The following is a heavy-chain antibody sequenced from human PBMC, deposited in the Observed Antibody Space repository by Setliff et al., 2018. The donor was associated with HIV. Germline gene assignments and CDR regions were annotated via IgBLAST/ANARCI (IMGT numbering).Heavy chain of an antibody. J-gene: IGHJ3*02. V-gene: IGHV1-8*01. CDR1: GYTFTNHYTNYD. D-gene: IGHD3-10*01. CDR3: AGMYYYSSGSYFNRGHDAFDI. CDR2: MNPNSGDT. Sequence: ASVKVSCKTSGYTFTNHYTNYDINWVRQATGQGLEWMGWMNPNSGDTGYAQKFQGRVTMTTNTSINTAYMELSSLRSEDTAVYYCAGMYYYSSGSYFNRGHDAFDIWGQGTMVTVSS.